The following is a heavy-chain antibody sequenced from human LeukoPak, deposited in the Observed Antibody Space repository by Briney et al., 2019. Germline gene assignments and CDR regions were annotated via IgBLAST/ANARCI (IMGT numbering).Heavy chain of an antibody. J-gene: IGHJ5*02. CDR3: ASTYCSGGSCGIDP. CDR1: GGSISSSSYY. Sequence: SETLSLTCTVSGGSISSSSYYWGWIRQPPGKGLEWIGSIYYSGSTYYNPSLKSRVTISVDTSKNQFSLKLSSVTAADTAVYYCASTYCSGGSCGIDPWGQGTLVTVSS. D-gene: IGHD2-15*01. CDR2: IYYSGST. V-gene: IGHV4-39*01.